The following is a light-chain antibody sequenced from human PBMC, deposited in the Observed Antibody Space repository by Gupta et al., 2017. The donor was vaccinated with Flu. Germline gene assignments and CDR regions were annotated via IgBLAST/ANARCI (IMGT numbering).Light chain of an antibody. J-gene: IGKJ4*01. Sequence: DIQMTQSPSSVSASVGDRVTITCRASQGISSWLAWYQQKPGKAPKLLIYAASRLQSGVTSRFSGSGYGTDFTLTSSRRQPEDFANYYWQQDNSFITFGGGTKVEIK. CDR3: QQDNSFIT. CDR1: QGISSW. CDR2: AAS. V-gene: IGKV1-12*01.